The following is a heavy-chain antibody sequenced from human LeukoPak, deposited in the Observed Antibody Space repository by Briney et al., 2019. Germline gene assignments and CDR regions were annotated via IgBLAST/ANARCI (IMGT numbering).Heavy chain of an antibody. D-gene: IGHD3-22*01. Sequence: GGSLRLSCAASGFTFSSYAMHWVRQAPGKGLEWVAVISYDGSNKYYADSVKGRFTISRDNSKNTLYLQMNSLRAEDTAVYYCAKATKAIVVDNYFDSWGQGTLVTVSS. CDR2: ISYDGSNK. CDR3: AKATKAIVVDNYFDS. J-gene: IGHJ4*02. V-gene: IGHV3-30*07. CDR1: GFTFSSYA.